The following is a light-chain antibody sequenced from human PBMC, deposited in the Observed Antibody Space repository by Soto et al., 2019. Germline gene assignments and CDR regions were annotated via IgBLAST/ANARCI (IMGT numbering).Light chain of an antibody. J-gene: IGKJ4*01. CDR2: EAS. Sequence: DIQMTQSPPTLSASVGDRVTITCRASRRISKWLAWYQQKSGKAPKLLIYEASSLKSGVPSRFSGSGSGTEFTLTINSLQPDDVATYYCQQYDTFLTFGGGTRVEIK. CDR3: QQYDTFLT. V-gene: IGKV1-5*03. CDR1: RRISKW.